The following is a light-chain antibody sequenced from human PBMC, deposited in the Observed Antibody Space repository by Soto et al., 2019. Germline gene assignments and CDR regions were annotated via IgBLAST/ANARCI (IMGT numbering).Light chain of an antibody. CDR3: QQYNSYSRT. V-gene: IGKV1-5*03. CDR1: QSISSW. CDR2: KAS. Sequence: DIQMTQSPSTLSASVGDRVTITCRASQSISSWLAWYQQKPGKAPKLLIYKASTLKSGVPSRFGGSGSGTEFTLTISSLQPDDFATYYCQQYNSYSRTFGQGTTVDIK. J-gene: IGKJ1*01.